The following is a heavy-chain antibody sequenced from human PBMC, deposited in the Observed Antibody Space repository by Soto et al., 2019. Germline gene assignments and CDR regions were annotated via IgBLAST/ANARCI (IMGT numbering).Heavy chain of an antibody. J-gene: IGHJ4*02. CDR1: GYTLTELS. V-gene: IGHV1-24*01. CDR2: FDPEDGEA. Sequence: ASVKVSCKVSGYTLTELSMHWVRQAPGKGLEWMGGFDPEDGEAIYAQKFQGRVTMTEDTSTDTAYMELSSLRSEDTAVYYCATDQVQYYDSSGPMAYRGPGTLVTVSS. CDR3: ATDQVQYYDSSGPMAY. D-gene: IGHD3-22*01.